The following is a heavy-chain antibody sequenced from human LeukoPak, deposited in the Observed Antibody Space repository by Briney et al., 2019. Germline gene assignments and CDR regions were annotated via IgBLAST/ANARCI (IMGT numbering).Heavy chain of an antibody. Sequence: ASVKVSCKASGYTFTDYYIHWVRQAPGQGLEWMGWINPNSGGTGSAQKFQGRVTVTWDTSIRTVYMELSSLTSDDTAVYYCARTSDKGFDWLMWTDAFDTWGQGTMVTVSS. CDR2: INPNSGGT. V-gene: IGHV1-2*02. CDR1: GYTFTDYY. CDR3: ARTSDKGFDWLMWTDAFDT. D-gene: IGHD3-9*01. J-gene: IGHJ3*02.